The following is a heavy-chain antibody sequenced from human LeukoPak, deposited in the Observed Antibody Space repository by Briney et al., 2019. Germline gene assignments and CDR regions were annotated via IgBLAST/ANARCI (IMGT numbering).Heavy chain of an antibody. J-gene: IGHJ4*02. V-gene: IGHV3-21*01. Sequence: GGSLRLSCAASGFTFSSYSMNWVRQAPGKGLEWVSSISSSSSYIYYADSVKGRFTISRDNAKNSLYLQMNSLRAEDTAVYYCARDTRSDDSSVDWGQGTLVTVSS. CDR1: GFTFSSYS. CDR3: ARDTRSDDSSVD. D-gene: IGHD3-22*01. CDR2: ISSSSSYI.